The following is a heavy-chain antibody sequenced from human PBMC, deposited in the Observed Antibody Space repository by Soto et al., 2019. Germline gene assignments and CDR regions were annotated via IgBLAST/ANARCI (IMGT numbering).Heavy chain of an antibody. Sequence: TGGSLRLSCAASGFTFSNAWMNWVRQAPGKGLEWVGRIKSKTDGGTTDYAAPVKGRFTISRDDSKNTLYLQMNSLKTEDTAVYYCTTELGSMVRGVIITFPFFDYWGQGTRVTVSS. J-gene: IGHJ4*02. CDR2: IKSKTDGGTT. D-gene: IGHD3-10*01. CDR1: GFTFSNAW. V-gene: IGHV3-15*07. CDR3: TTELGSMVRGVIITFPFFDY.